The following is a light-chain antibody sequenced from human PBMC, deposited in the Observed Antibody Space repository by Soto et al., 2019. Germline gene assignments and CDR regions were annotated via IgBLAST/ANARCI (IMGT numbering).Light chain of an antibody. V-gene: IGKV1-5*01. Sequence: VQIAHSPSTLTASVGDRVTITCRASQSISSWLAWYQQKPGKAPKLLIYDASSLESGVPSRFSGSGSGTEFTLTISSLQPDDFATYYCQQYNSYSSTFGQGTKV. CDR3: QQYNSYSST. CDR1: QSISSW. CDR2: DAS. J-gene: IGKJ1*01.